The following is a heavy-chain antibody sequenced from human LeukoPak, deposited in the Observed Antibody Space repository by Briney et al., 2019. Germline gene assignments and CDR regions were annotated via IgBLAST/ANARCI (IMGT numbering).Heavy chain of an antibody. V-gene: IGHV1-18*01. CDR1: GYTFTSYG. J-gene: IGHJ4*02. Sequence: ASVKVSCKASGYTFTSYGISWVRQAPGQGLEWMGWISAYNGNTNYAQKLQGRVTMTTDTSTSTAYMELRSLRSDDTAVYYRARDYYDSSGYYLSSFDYWGQGTLVTVSS. CDR2: ISAYNGNT. D-gene: IGHD3-22*01. CDR3: ARDYYDSSGYYLSSFDY.